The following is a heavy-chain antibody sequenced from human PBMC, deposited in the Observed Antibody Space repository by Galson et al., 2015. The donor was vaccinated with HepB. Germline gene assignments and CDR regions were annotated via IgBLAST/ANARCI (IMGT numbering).Heavy chain of an antibody. CDR1: RFTFSNYA. Sequence: SLRLSCAASRFTFSNYAMYWVRQAPGKGLEWVAVISYDGKNKYYADSVKGRFTISRDSSKNTLYLQMNSLRAEDTAVYYCAKDAEFSSGWYTRRIGGMDVWGQGTTVTVSS. D-gene: IGHD6-19*01. J-gene: IGHJ6*02. CDR3: AKDAEFSSGWYTRRIGGMDV. V-gene: IGHV3-30*18. CDR2: ISYDGKNK.